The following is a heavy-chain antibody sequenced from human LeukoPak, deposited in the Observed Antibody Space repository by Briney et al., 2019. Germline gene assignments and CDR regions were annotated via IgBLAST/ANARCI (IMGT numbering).Heavy chain of an antibody. Sequence: SQTLSLTCNVSGGSISSGGHYWNWIRQHPGKGLEWIGYIFHSGSTYYNPSLKSRVTISVDTSKNQFSLKLSSVTAADTAVYYCARLYCSGGSCYSVEWFDPWGQGTLVTVSS. CDR3: ARLYCSGGSCYSVEWFDP. J-gene: IGHJ5*02. D-gene: IGHD2-15*01. CDR1: GGSISSGGHY. V-gene: IGHV4-31*03. CDR2: IFHSGST.